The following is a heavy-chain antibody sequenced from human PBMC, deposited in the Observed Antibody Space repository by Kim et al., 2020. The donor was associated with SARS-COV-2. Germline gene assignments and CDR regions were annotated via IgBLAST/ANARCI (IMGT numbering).Heavy chain of an antibody. V-gene: IGHV3-7*03. CDR3: ARTVAGRIDAFDI. D-gene: IGHD6-19*01. J-gene: IGHJ3*02. Sequence: YYVDSMKVRFTISRDNAQNSLYLQMTSLRAEDTAVYYCARTVAGRIDAFDILGQGTMVTVSS.